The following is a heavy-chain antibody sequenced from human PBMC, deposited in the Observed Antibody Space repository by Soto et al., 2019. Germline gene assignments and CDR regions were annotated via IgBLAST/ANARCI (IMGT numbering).Heavy chain of an antibody. CDR2: IYQSGST. CDR3: ARLSTVAHYYYGMDV. Sequence: SETLSLTCAVSGGSISSSNWWSWVRQPPGKGLEWIGEIYQSGSTNYNPSLKSRITISVDKSKNQFSLKLSSVTAADTAFFYCARLSTVAHYYYGMDVWGQGTTVTVSS. D-gene: IGHD4-17*01. J-gene: IGHJ6*02. CDR1: GGSISSSNW. V-gene: IGHV4-4*02.